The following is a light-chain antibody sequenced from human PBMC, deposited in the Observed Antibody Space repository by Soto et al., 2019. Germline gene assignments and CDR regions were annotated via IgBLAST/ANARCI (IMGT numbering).Light chain of an antibody. V-gene: IGKV3-20*01. CDR2: GAS. CDR3: QQYGTSPIN. J-gene: IGKJ5*01. Sequence: EIVLTQSPGTLSLSPGEIATLSCRASQTFGSNLAWYQQKPGQAPRLLIFGASSRSSGIPYRFSGSGSGTDFTLTVSRLEPEDFAVYYCQQYGTSPINFGQGTRLEI. CDR1: QTFGSN.